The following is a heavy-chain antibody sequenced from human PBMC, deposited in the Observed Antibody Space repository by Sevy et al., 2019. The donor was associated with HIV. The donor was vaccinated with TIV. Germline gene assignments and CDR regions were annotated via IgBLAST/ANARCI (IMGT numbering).Heavy chain of an antibody. J-gene: IGHJ4*02. CDR3: ARSGGYNKYDY. CDR2: INSDGSST. Sequence: GGSLRLSCAASGFTFSGYWMHWVRQAPGKGLVWVSLINSDGSSTKYADSVKGRFTISRDNAKNTLYLQMNSLRAEDTDVYYCARSGGYNKYDYWGQGTLVTVSS. D-gene: IGHD2-15*01. V-gene: IGHV3-74*03. CDR1: GFTFSGYW.